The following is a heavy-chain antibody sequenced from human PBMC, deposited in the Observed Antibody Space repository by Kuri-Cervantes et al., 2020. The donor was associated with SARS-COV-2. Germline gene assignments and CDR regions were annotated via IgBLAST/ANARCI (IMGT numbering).Heavy chain of an antibody. CDR2: ISAYNGNT. D-gene: IGHD5-12*01. J-gene: IGHJ4*02. V-gene: IGHV1-18*01. CDR1: GYTFTSYG. CDR3: AGVVWLRASGGYDY. Sequence: ASVKVSCKASGYTFTSYGISWVRQAPGQGLEWMGWISAYNGNTNYAQKLQGRVTMTTDTSTSTAYMELRSLRSDDTAVYYCAGVVWLRASGGYDYWGQGTLVTVSS.